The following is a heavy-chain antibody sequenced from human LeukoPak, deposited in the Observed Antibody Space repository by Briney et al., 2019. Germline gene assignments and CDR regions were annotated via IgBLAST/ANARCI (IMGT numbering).Heavy chain of an antibody. J-gene: IGHJ4*02. CDR2: TRNKAESYTT. V-gene: IGHV3-72*01. CDR3: ARVNSRTYYFDY. Sequence: PGGSLRLSCAASGFTFSDNYMDWVRLAPGKGLEWVGRTRNKAESYTTEYAASVKGRFTISRDDSKNSLYLQMNSLRTEDTAVYYCARVNSRTYYFDYWGQGTLVTVSS. D-gene: IGHD2/OR15-2a*01. CDR1: GFTFSDNY.